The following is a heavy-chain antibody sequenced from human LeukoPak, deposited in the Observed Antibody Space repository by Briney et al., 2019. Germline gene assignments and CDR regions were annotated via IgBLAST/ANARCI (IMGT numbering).Heavy chain of an antibody. CDR1: GFTFSSYW. CDR2: INSDGSST. D-gene: IGHD6-19*01. CDR3: ARASPVALDAFDI. Sequence: GGSLRLSCAASGFTFSSYWMHWVRQAPGKGLVWVSRINSDGSSTSYADSVKGRFTISRDNAKNTLYLQMNSLRAEDTAVYYRARASPVALDAFDIWGQGTMVTVSS. V-gene: IGHV3-74*01. J-gene: IGHJ3*02.